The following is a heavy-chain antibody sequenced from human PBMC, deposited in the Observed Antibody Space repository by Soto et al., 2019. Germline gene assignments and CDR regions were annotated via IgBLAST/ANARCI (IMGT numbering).Heavy chain of an antibody. D-gene: IGHD3-3*01. CDR1: GYTFTSYG. J-gene: IGHJ6*02. CDR3: ARDDGAGYDFCSGSLGGYYYYGMDV. V-gene: IGHV1-18*01. CDR2: ISAYNGNT. Sequence: QVQLVQSGAEVKKPGASVKVSCKASGYTFTSYGISWVRQAPGQGLEWMGRISAYNGNTNYAQKLQGRVTMTTDTSTSTAYMELRRLRSDAAAVYYCARDDGAGYDFCSGSLGGYYYYGMDVWGQGTTVTVSS.